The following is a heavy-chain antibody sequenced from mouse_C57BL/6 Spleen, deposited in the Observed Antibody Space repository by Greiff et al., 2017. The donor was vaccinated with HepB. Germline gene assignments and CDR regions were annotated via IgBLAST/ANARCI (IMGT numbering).Heavy chain of an antibody. CDR3: TRNWDGGVCYWCFDF. D-gene: IGHD4-1*01. J-gene: IGHJ1*03. CDR1: GFTFSSYA. V-gene: IGHV5-9-1*02. CDR2: ISSGGDYI. Sequence: EVQRVESGEGLVKPGGSLKLSCAASGFTFSSYAMSWVRQTPEKRLEWVAYISSGGDYIYYADTVKGRFTISRDNARNTLYLQMSSLKSEDTAMYYCTRNWDGGVCYWCFDFWGTGTTVTVSS.